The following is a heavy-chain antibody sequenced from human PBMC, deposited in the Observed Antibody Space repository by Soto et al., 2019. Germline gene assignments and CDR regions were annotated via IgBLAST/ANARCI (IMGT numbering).Heavy chain of an antibody. CDR1: GYTFTGYY. V-gene: IGHV1-2*02. D-gene: IGHD1-26*01. CDR2: INPNSGGT. J-gene: IGHJ1*01. CDR3: ARASGSWIPHPAEYFQH. Sequence: ASVKVSCKASGYTFTGYYMHWVRQAPGQGLEWMGWINPNSGGTNYAQKFQGRVTMTRDTSISTAYMELSRLRSDDTALYYCARASGSWIPHPAEYFQHCGQGTLDTVCS.